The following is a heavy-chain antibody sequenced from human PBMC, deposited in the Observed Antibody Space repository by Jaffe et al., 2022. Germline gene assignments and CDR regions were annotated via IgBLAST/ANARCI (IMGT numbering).Heavy chain of an antibody. J-gene: IGHJ6*03. CDR1: GFTFGDYA. V-gene: IGHV3-49*04. D-gene: IGHD5-12*01. CDR2: IRSKAYGGTT. CDR3: TRGHTGGYSGYDRRNYYYYYMDV. Sequence: EVQLVESGGGLVQPGRSLRLSCTASGFTFGDYAMSWVRQAPGKGLEWVGFIRSKAYGGTTEYAASVKGRFTISRDDSKSIAYLQMNSLKTEDTAVYYCTRGHTGGYSGYDRRNYYYYYMDVWGKGTTVTVSS.